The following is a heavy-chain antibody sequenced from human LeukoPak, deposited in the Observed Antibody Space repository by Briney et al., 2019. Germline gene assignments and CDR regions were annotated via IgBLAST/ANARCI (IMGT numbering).Heavy chain of an antibody. D-gene: IGHD6-13*01. CDR1: GYTFTSSD. V-gene: IGHV1-8*01. Sequence: ASVKVSCKASGYTFTSSDINWVRQATGQGLEWIGWMDPNSGNTGNAQKFQGRVTMTRDTSITTAYMELSSLRSEDTAVYYCARSSSSWYGGLQWGQGTLVTVSS. J-gene: IGHJ4*02. CDR3: ARSSSSWYGGLQ. CDR2: MDPNSGNT.